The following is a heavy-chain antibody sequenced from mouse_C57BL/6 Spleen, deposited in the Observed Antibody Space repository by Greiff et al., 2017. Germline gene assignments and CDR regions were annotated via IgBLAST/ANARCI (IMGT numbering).Heavy chain of an antibody. CDR3: ARQRYGNFDY. Sequence: QVQLQQSGPELVKPGASVKISCKASGYAFSSSWMNWVKQRPGKGLEWIGRIYPGDGDTNYNGKFKGKATLTADKSSSTAYMQLSSLTSEDSAVYFCARQRYGNFDYWGQGTTLTVSS. CDR1: GYAFSSSW. J-gene: IGHJ2*01. D-gene: IGHD2-10*02. CDR2: IYPGDGDT. V-gene: IGHV1-82*01.